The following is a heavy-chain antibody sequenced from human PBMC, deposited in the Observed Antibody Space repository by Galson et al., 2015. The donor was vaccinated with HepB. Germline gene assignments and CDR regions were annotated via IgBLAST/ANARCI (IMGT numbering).Heavy chain of an antibody. CDR2: ISSSGSTI. J-gene: IGHJ4*02. V-gene: IGHV3-48*03. D-gene: IGHD3-9*01. Sequence: SLRLSCAASGFTFSSYEMNWVRQAPGKGLEWVSYISSSGSTIYYADSVKGRFTISRDNAKNSLYLQMNSLRAEDTAVYYCARTGYDILTGYDYRGQGTLVTVSS. CDR3: ARTGYDILTGYDY. CDR1: GFTFSSYE.